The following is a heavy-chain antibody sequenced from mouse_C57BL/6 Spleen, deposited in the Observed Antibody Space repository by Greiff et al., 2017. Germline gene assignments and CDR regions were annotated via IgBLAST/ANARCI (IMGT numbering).Heavy chain of an antibody. CDR1: GYTFTSYT. V-gene: IGHV1-4*01. D-gene: IGHD3-2*02. CDR3: ARSETAQARMDY. J-gene: IGHJ4*01. CDR2: INPSSGYT. Sequence: QVQLQQSGAELARPGASVKMSCKASGYTFTSYTMHWVKQRPGQGLEWIGYINPSSGYTKYNQKFKDKATLTADKSSSTAYMQLSSLTSEDSAVYYCARSETAQARMDYWGQVTSVTVSS.